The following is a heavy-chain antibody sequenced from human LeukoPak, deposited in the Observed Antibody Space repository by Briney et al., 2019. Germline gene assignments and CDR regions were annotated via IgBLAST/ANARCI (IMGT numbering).Heavy chain of an antibody. J-gene: IGHJ4*02. CDR3: ARDAYSSSWYFFYYFDY. V-gene: IGHV1-2*02. Sequence: ASVKVSCKASGYTFSGYYMHWVRQAPGQGLEWMGWINPNTGRTNYAQKFQGRVTMTRDTSISTAYMEPSRLRSDDTAVYYCARDAYSSSWYFFYYFDYWGQGTLVTVSS. CDR2: INPNTGRT. CDR1: GYTFSGYY. D-gene: IGHD6-13*01.